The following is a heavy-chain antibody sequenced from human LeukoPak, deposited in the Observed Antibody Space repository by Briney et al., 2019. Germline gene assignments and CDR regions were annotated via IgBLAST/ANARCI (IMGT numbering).Heavy chain of an antibody. CDR2: IKQDGSEI. CDR3: ARGHSGRWFWWFGA. V-gene: IGHV3-7*04. D-gene: IGHD1-26*01. CDR1: GFTFSSYW. Sequence: GGSLRLSCAASGFTFSSYWMSWVRQAPGRGLQWVASIKQDGSEIYYVDSVKGRFSISRDHDKNSLSLQMNSLRAEDTAVYYCARGHSGRWFWWFGAWGQGTLVTVSS. J-gene: IGHJ5*02.